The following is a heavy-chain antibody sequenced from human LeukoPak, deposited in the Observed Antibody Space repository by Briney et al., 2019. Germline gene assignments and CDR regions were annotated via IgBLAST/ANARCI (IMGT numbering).Heavy chain of an antibody. V-gene: IGHV4-59*01. CDR2: IYYSGST. CDR3: ARDFFAFGGVIALLDY. CDR1: GGSISSYY. D-gene: IGHD3-16*02. J-gene: IGHJ4*02. Sequence: SETLSLTCTVSGGSISSYYWSWIRQPPGKGLEWIGYIYYSGSTNYNPSLKSRVTISVDTSKNQFSLKLRSVTAADTAVYYCARDFFAFGGVIALLDYWGQGTLVTVSS.